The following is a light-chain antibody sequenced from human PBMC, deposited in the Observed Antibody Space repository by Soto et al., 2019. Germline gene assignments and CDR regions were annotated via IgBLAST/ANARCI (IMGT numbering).Light chain of an antibody. CDR3: QQRRNWWT. Sequence: EIVLTQSPATLSLSPGERATLSCRASQSVSSYLAWYQQKPGQAPRLLIYDASNRATGIPARFSGSGSGTDFTLTISRLEAEDFAVYYCQQRRNWWTFGQGTKVEIK. CDR2: DAS. CDR1: QSVSSY. V-gene: IGKV3-11*01. J-gene: IGKJ1*01.